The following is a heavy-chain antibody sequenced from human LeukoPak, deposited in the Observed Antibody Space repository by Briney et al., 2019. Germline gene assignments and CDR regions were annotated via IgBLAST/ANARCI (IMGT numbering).Heavy chain of an antibody. Sequence: SETLSLTCAVYGGSFSGYYWSWIRQPPGKGLEWIGEINHSGSTNYNPSLKSRATISVDTSKNQFSLKLSSVTAADTAVYYCARSKRRDGYNFDYWGQGTLVPVSS. V-gene: IGHV4-34*01. CDR2: INHSGST. D-gene: IGHD5-24*01. CDR3: ARSKRRDGYNFDY. CDR1: GGSFSGYY. J-gene: IGHJ4*02.